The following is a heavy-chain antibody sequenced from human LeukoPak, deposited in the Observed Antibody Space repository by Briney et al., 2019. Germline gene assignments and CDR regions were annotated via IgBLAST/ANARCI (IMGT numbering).Heavy chain of an antibody. V-gene: IGHV4-61*02. D-gene: IGHD3-22*01. CDR1: GGSISSGNYY. Sequence: SETLSLTCTVSGGSISSGNYYWSWIRKPAGKGLEWIGRIYTSGSTNYNPSLRSRVTISLDTSKNQFSLKLSSVTAADTAVYYCARLHDSNGYHEGFDPWGQGTPVTVSS. J-gene: IGHJ5*02. CDR2: IYTSGST. CDR3: ARLHDSNGYHEGFDP.